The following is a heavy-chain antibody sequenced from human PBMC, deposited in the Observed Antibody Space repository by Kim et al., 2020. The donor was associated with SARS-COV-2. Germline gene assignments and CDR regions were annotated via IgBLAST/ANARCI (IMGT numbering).Heavy chain of an antibody. J-gene: IGHJ3*02. Sequence: DAVKGRFTISRDNAKNSLYLQMNSLRAEDTAVYYCARRAGSSVPIDAFDIWGQGTMVTVSS. D-gene: IGHD6-13*01. V-gene: IGHV3-21*01. CDR3: ARRAGSSVPIDAFDI.